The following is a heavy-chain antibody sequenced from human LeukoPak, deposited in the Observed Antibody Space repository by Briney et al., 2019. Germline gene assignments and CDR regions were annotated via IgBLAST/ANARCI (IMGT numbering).Heavy chain of an antibody. J-gene: IGHJ4*02. D-gene: IGHD2-21*01. CDR1: VGSISSSSYY. V-gene: IGHV4-39*02. CDR2: MYYRGTT. Sequence: SETLSLTCSVSVGSISSSSYYCGWIRQSRGKGREWIGSMYYRGTTYENSSLKSRLTLSIDTSNNQFSLKLTSVTAADTAVYYCAREYSRSVVAGSRPDLWGQGLLVTVSS. CDR3: AREYSRSVVAGSRPDL.